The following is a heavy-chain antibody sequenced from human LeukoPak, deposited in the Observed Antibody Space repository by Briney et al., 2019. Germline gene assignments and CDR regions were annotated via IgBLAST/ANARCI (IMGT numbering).Heavy chain of an antibody. J-gene: IGHJ2*01. Sequence: SVKVSCKASGFTVTSCAVQWVRQARGQRLEWIGWIVVGSGNTNYAQKFQERVTITRDMSTSTAYMELSSLRSEDTAVYYCAAAVAGRYFDLWGRGTLVTVSS. CDR2: IVVGSGNT. CDR3: AAAVAGRYFDL. V-gene: IGHV1-58*01. D-gene: IGHD6-19*01. CDR1: GFTVTSCA.